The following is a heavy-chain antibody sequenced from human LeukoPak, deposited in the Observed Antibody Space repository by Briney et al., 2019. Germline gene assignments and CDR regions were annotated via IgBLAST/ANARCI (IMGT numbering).Heavy chain of an antibody. J-gene: IGHJ4*02. V-gene: IGHV4-38-2*01. CDR2: IYHSGST. D-gene: IGHD3-10*01. Sequence: SETLSLTCAVSGYSISSGYYWGWIRQPPGKGLEWIGSIYHSGSTYYNPSLKSRVTISVDTSKNQFSLKLSSVTAADTAVYYCARVTVSGSYYPPLFDYWGQGTLVTVS. CDR3: ARVTVSGSYYPPLFDY. CDR1: GYSISSGYY.